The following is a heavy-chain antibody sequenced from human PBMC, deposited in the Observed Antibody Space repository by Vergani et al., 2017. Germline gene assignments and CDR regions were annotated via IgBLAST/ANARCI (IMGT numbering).Heavy chain of an antibody. CDR2: IYYSGNT. Sequence: QLQLQESGPGLVKPSETLSLTCTVSGGSISSSSYYWGWIRQPPGKGLEWIGSIYYSGNTYYNPSFKSRVTISVDTSKNQISLDLNSVTAADTAVYYCARDRGLAGSAYYAFGYWGQGTLVTVSS. J-gene: IGHJ4*02. V-gene: IGHV4-39*07. CDR3: ARDRGLAGSAYYAFGY. D-gene: IGHD6-13*01. CDR1: GGSISSSSYY.